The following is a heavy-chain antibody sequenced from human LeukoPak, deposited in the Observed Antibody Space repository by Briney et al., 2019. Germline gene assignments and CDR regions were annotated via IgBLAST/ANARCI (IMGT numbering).Heavy chain of an antibody. D-gene: IGHD4-17*01. CDR2: ISGSGATT. J-gene: IGHJ4*02. V-gene: IGHV3-23*01. Sequence: AGGSLRLSCAASGFTFSSYAMSWVRQAPRKGLVWVSSISGSGATTNYADSVRGRFTISRDNAKKSLYLQMSSLRAEDTAVYYCARGGLYGDWIFDSWGQGTRVTVSS. CDR1: GFTFSSYA. CDR3: ARGGLYGDWIFDS.